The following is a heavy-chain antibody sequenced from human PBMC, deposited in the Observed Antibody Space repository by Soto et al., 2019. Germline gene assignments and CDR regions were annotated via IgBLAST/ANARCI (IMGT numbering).Heavy chain of an antibody. CDR2: ISESGDST. CDR3: AKSRIQRWTQGLYDD. D-gene: IGHD5-18*01. CDR1: GFTFSSYA. J-gene: IGHJ4*02. Sequence: EVQLLDSGGRLVQPGASLRLSCAASGFTFSSYAMSWVRQAPGKGLEWVSSISESGDSTSYAESVRGRFTISREDSKNTLYLQMNSLRAEDTAVYSCAKSRIQRWTQGLYDDWGQGTLVTVSS. V-gene: IGHV3-23*01.